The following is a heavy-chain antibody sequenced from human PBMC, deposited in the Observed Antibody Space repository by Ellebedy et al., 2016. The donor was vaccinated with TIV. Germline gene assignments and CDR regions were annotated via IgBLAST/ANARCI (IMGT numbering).Heavy chain of an antibody. CDR1: EFTFSAYA. CDR2: ISDSGVTT. D-gene: IGHD6-19*01. CDR3: ARDPPQGTSGWSS. J-gene: IGHJ4*02. Sequence: GGSLRLSCAASEFTFSAYAMSWIRQGPGKGLEWLSAISDSGVTTYYAASVKGRFTVSRDNSRNTLYLQLNSLRDEDTGIYFCARDPPQGTSGWSSWGQGTLVTVSS. V-gene: IGHV3-23*01.